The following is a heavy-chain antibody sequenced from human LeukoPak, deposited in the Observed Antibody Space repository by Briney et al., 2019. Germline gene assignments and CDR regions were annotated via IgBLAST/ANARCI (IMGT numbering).Heavy chain of an antibody. CDR3: ATHYLIYYCGMDV. Sequence: ASVKVSCKASGYTSTDYYMHWVRQAPGQGLEWMGWINPNSGGTNYAQKFQGRVTMTRDTSISTAYMELSRLRSDDTAVYYCATHYLIYYCGMDVWGQGTTVTVSS. V-gene: IGHV1-2*02. CDR1: GYTSTDYY. J-gene: IGHJ6*02. D-gene: IGHD1-26*01. CDR2: INPNSGGT.